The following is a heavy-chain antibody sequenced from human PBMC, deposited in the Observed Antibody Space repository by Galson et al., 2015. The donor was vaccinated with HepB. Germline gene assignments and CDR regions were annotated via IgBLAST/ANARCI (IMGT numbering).Heavy chain of an antibody. D-gene: IGHD2-15*01. CDR3: ASDCPRGGSTCYSSGDY. Sequence: SLRLSCAPSGFTFSDYYMAWVRQAPGKGLEWVSYISSSGHYTNTEDALKGRFFISRDNAKNSLYLQMNSLRAEDTAVYYCASDCPRGGSTCYSSGDYWGQGTLVTVSS. V-gene: IGHV3-11*06. J-gene: IGHJ4*02. CDR1: GFTFSDYY. CDR2: ISSSGHYT.